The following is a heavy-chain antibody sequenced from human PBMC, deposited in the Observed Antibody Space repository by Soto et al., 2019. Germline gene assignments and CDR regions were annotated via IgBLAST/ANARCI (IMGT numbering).Heavy chain of an antibody. D-gene: IGHD3-10*01. CDR1: GDSFGSYA. CDR2: IIPVFGTT. V-gene: IGHV1-69*13. Sequence: GASVKVSCKVSGDSFGSYAVSWVRQAPGQGLEWMGAIIPVFGTTNYTQKFQGRVTITADDSTTTAYMELSSLRSDDTAVYYCAREPFGRFDPWGQGTLVTVSS. J-gene: IGHJ5*02. CDR3: AREPFGRFDP.